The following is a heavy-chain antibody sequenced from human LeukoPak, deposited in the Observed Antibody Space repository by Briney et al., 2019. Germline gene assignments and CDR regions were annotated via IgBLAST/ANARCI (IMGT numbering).Heavy chain of an antibody. J-gene: IGHJ4*02. Sequence: GGSLRLSCAASGFTFSSYGMHWVRQAPGKGLEGVAFIRYDGSNKYYADSVKGRFTISRDNSKNTLYLQMNNLRAEDTAVYYCAKDGDVYYDFWSGYLDYWGQGTLVTVSS. CDR1: GFTFSSYG. D-gene: IGHD3-3*01. CDR2: IRYDGSNK. CDR3: AKDGDVYYDFWSGYLDY. V-gene: IGHV3-30*02.